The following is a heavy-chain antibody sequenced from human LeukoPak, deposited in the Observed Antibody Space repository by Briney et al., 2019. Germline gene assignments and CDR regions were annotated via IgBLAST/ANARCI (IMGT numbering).Heavy chain of an antibody. CDR2: IYTSGST. CDR3: ARDAILTGYSLLSPYMDV. D-gene: IGHD3-9*01. V-gene: IGHV4-4*07. Sequence: PSETLSLTCTVSGGSISSYYWSWIRQPAGKGLEWIGRIYTSGSTNYNPSLKSRVTMSVDTSKNQFSLKLSSVTAADTAVYYCARDAILTGYSLLSPYMDVWGKGTTVTVSS. J-gene: IGHJ6*03. CDR1: GGSISSYY.